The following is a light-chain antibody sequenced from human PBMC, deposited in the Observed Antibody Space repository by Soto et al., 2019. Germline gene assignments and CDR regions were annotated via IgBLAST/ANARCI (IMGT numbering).Light chain of an antibody. CDR2: AAS. CDR1: QSISSY. J-gene: IGKJ1*01. V-gene: IGKV1-39*01. Sequence: DIQMTQSPSSLSASVGDRVTITCRASQSISSYLNWYQQKPGKAPKLLIYAASSLQSGVPSRFSGSGSGTDFTLTISNLQPEDFETYYCQQRYSTPTWTFGQGTKVEI. CDR3: QQRYSTPTWT.